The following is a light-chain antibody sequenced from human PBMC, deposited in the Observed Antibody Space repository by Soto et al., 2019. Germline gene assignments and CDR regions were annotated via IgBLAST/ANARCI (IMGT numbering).Light chain of an antibody. CDR1: QSVSNSY. CDR2: GAS. J-gene: IGKJ1*01. V-gene: IGKV3-20*01. CDR3: QQYVSSPWT. Sequence: EIVLTQSPGTLSLSPGERVTLSCRASQSVSNSYLAWYQQKPGQAPRLLIYGASSRATGIPDRFSGSGSGTDFTLTISRLEPEDFAVYYCQQYVSSPWTFGQGTNVEIK.